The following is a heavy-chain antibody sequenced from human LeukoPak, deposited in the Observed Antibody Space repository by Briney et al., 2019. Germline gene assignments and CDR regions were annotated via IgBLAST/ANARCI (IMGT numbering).Heavy chain of an antibody. Sequence: ASVEVSCKASGYTFTSYYMHWVRQAPGQGLQWMGWINPNSGDTISAQKLHGRVTLTTDTSITTAYMELSSLTSDDTAVYFCARAGPLYTGAYLAYWGQGTLVAVSS. V-gene: IGHV1-2*02. CDR3: ARAGPLYTGAYLAY. J-gene: IGHJ4*02. CDR1: GYTFTSYY. CDR2: INPNSGDT. D-gene: IGHD7-27*01.